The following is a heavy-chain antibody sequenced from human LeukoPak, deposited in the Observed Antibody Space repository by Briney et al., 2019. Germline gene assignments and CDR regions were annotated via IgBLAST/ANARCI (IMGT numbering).Heavy chain of an antibody. CDR2: ISSSGSTI. Sequence: GGSLRLSCAATGFTFSDYYMSWIRQAPGKGLEWVSYISSSGSTIYYADSVKGRFTISRDNAKNSLYLQMNSLRAEDTAVYYCARDTDFWSGYYIRYYYYYMDVWGKGTTVTVSS. CDR1: GFTFSDYY. J-gene: IGHJ6*03. V-gene: IGHV3-11*04. CDR3: ARDTDFWSGYYIRYYYYYMDV. D-gene: IGHD3-3*01.